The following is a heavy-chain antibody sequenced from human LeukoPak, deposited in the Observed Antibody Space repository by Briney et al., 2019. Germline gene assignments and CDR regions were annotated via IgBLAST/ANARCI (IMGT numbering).Heavy chain of an antibody. Sequence: SETLSLTCTVSGYSISSGYYWGWIRQPPGKGLEWIGSIYHSGSTYYNPSLKSRVTISVDTSKNQFSLKLNSVTAADTAVYYCARVDGSCSGGSCPSGNWFDPWGQGTLVTASS. CDR3: ARVDGSCSGGSCPSGNWFDP. CDR1: GYSISSGYY. D-gene: IGHD2-15*01. CDR2: IYHSGST. J-gene: IGHJ5*02. V-gene: IGHV4-38-2*02.